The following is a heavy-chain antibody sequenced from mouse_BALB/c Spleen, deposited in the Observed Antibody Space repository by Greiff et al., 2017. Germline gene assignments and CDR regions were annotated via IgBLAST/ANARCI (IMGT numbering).Heavy chain of an antibody. D-gene: IGHD1-2*01. CDR1: GYSITSDYA. Sequence: VQLKESGPGLVKPSQSLSLTCTVTGYSITSDYAWNWIRQFPGNKLEWMGYISYSGSTSYNPSLKSRISITRDTSKNQFFLQLNSVTTEDTATYYCARSGTTATAWFAYWGQGTLVTVSA. CDR3: ARSGTTATAWFAY. J-gene: IGHJ3*01. CDR2: ISYSGST. V-gene: IGHV3-2*02.